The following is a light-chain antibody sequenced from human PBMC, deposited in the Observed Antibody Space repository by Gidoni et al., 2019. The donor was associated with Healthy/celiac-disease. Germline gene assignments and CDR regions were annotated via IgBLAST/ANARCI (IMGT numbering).Light chain of an antibody. CDR2: VAS. V-gene: IGKV3-20*01. Sequence: EIVLTQSTGTLSLSPGERATLACRASQSVSSSYLAWYQQKPGQAPRLLIYVASSRATGIPDRFSGSGSGTDFTLTISRLEPEDFAVYYCQQYGSSPRGFTFGPGTKVEIK. CDR1: QSVSSSY. J-gene: IGKJ3*01. CDR3: QQYGSSPRGFT.